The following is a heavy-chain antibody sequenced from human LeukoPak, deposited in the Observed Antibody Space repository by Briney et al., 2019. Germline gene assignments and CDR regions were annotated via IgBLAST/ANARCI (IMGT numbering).Heavy chain of an antibody. CDR1: GFTFSSFG. CDR2: ISYDGSNK. V-gene: IGHV3-30*18. D-gene: IGHD3-3*01. Sequence: SGGSLRLSCEASGFTFSSFGMHWVRQAPGKGLEWVAVISYDGSNKYYADSVKGRFTISRDNSKNTLYLQMNSLRGEDTAVYYCAKDPGKFWSGHDYWGQGTLVTVSS. J-gene: IGHJ4*02. CDR3: AKDPGKFWSGHDY.